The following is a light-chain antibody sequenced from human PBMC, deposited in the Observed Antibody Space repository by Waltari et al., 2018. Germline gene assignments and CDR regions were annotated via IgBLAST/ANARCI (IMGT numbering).Light chain of an antibody. J-gene: IGKJ4*01. CDR2: GAS. Sequence: LVLTQSPDTLSLSPGQRANLSCRASQTINNNFLVWYQQKPGQAPRLHSHGASSRATGFPDRFSGSGSGTDFTLTISRLEPEDVAVYYCQQYDGSILTFGGGTKVEI. V-gene: IGKV3-20*01. CDR1: QTINNNF. CDR3: QQYDGSILT.